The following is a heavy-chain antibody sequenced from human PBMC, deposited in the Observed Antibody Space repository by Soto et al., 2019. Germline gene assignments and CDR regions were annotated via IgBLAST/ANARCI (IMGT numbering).Heavy chain of an antibody. V-gene: IGHV3-23*01. Sequence: GGSLRLSCAASGFSFSSYSMHWVRQAPGKGLEWVSAISSSGGTTFYADSVKGRFTISRDNSKNTLYLQMNSLRAEDTAVYYCSLSDQPYYFDYWGQGTLVTVSS. CDR3: SLSDQPYYFDY. J-gene: IGHJ4*02. D-gene: IGHD2-2*01. CDR1: GFSFSSYS. CDR2: ISSSGGTT.